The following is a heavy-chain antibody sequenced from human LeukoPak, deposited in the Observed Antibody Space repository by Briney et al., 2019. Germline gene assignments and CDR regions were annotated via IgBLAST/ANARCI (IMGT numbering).Heavy chain of an antibody. Sequence: GGSLRLSCAASGFTFSSYWMNWARQAPGMGLEWVVSINHNGNVNYYVDSVKGRFTISRDNAKNSLYLQMSNLRAEDTAVYFCARGGGLDVWGQGATVTVSS. J-gene: IGHJ6*02. CDR2: INHNGNVN. CDR3: ARGGGLDV. CDR1: GFTFSSYW. D-gene: IGHD3-16*01. V-gene: IGHV3-7*03.